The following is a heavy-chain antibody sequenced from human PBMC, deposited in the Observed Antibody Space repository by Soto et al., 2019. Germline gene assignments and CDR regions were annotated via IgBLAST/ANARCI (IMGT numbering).Heavy chain of an antibody. V-gene: IGHV1-18*01. D-gene: IGHD2-8*01. CDR1: GYTFTSYG. J-gene: IGHJ4*02. CDR3: ARGQYQIVLRVYAISGFDHSFDY. Sequence: QVQLVQSGAEVKKPGASVKVSCKASGYTFTSYGISWVRQAPGQGLEWMGWISAYNGNTNYAQKLQGRVTMTTDTPTSTAYMELRSLRSDDTAVYYCARGQYQIVLRVYAISGFDHSFDYWGQGTLVTVSS. CDR2: ISAYNGNT.